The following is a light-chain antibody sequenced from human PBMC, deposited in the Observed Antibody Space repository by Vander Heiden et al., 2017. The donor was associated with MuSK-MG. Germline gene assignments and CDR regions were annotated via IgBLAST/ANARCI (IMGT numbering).Light chain of an antibody. CDR3: QQYGSSPRT. Sequence: EIVLTQSPGTLSLSPGERATLSCRASQSVSSANLAWYQQKPGQAPRLLIYGASSRATGIPDRFSGSGSGTDFTLTISKLEPEDFAVYYCQQYGSSPRTFGQGTMVEIK. J-gene: IGKJ1*01. CDR1: QSVSSAN. CDR2: GAS. V-gene: IGKV3-20*01.